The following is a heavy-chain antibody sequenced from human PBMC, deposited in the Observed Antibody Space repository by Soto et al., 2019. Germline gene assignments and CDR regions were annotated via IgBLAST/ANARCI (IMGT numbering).Heavy chain of an antibody. Sequence: QLQLQESGPGLVKPSETLSLTCTVSGGSISSSSYYWGWIRQPPGKGLEWIGSIHYSGSTYYNPSLHSLVTISQDTSKYQFSLNLSSVTAADTAVYYCAGPLPWFDPWGQGTLVTVSS. CDR3: AGPLPWFDP. J-gene: IGHJ5*02. CDR2: IHYSGST. CDR1: GGSISSSSYY. V-gene: IGHV4-39*01.